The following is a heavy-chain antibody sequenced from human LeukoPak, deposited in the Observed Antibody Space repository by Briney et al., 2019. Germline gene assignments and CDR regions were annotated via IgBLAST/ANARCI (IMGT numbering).Heavy chain of an antibody. Sequence: PGGSLRLSCAASGFTFSSYAMHWVRQAPGKGLEWVAVISYDGSNKYYADSVKGRFTISRDNSKNTLYLQMNSLRAEDTAVYYCARGVLRFLDPVGWFDPWGQGTLVTVSS. CDR1: GFTFSSYA. J-gene: IGHJ5*02. V-gene: IGHV3-30*04. D-gene: IGHD3-3*01. CDR3: ARGVLRFLDPVGWFDP. CDR2: ISYDGSNK.